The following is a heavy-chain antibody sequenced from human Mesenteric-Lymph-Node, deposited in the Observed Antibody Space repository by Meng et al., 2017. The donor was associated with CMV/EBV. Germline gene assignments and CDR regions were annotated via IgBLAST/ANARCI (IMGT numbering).Heavy chain of an antibody. CDR3: AAGPIAVAGTSYYYYGMDV. D-gene: IGHD6-19*01. CDR1: GFTFTSSA. CDR2: IVVGSGNT. J-gene: IGHJ6*02. Sequence: SVKVSCKASGFTFTSSAVQWVRQARGQRLEWIGWIVVGSGNTNYAQKFQERVTITRDMSTSTAYMELSSLRSEDTAVYYCAAGPIAVAGTSYYYYGMDVWGQGTTVTVSS. V-gene: IGHV1-58*01.